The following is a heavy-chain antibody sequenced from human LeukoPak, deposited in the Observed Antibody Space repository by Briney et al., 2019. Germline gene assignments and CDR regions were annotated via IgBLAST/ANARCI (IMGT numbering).Heavy chain of an antibody. Sequence: GESLKISCKGSGYSFTSYWNGWVRQMPGKGLEWMGIIYPGDSDTRYSPSFQGQVTISADKSISTAYLQWSSLKASDTAMYYCARQYYDFWSGYYHYFDYWGQGTLVTVSS. CDR3: ARQYYDFWSGYYHYFDY. CDR2: IYPGDSDT. D-gene: IGHD3-3*01. CDR1: GYSFTSYW. V-gene: IGHV5-51*01. J-gene: IGHJ4*02.